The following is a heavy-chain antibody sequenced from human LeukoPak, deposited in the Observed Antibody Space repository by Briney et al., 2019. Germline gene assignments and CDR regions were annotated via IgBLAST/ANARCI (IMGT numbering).Heavy chain of an antibody. D-gene: IGHD4-23*01. CDR2: IYYSGST. CDR1: GGSISSYY. CDR3: ARANLSYGGNSYFDY. Sequence: SETLSLTCTVSGGSISSYYWSWIRQPPGKGLEWSGYIYYSGSTNYNPSLKSRVTISVDTSKNQFSLKLSSVTAADTAVYYCARANLSYGGNSYFDYWGQGTLVTVSS. V-gene: IGHV4-59*01. J-gene: IGHJ4*02.